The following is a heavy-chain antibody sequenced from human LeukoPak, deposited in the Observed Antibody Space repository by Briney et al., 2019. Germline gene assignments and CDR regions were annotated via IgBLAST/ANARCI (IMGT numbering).Heavy chain of an antibody. CDR1: GGSISSSSYY. D-gene: IGHD5-12*01. V-gene: IGHV4-39*07. CDR2: IYYSGST. CDR3: ARGRYSGDFDY. Sequence: PSETLSLTCTVSGGSISSSSYYWGWIRQPPGKGLEWIGSIYYSGSTYYNPSLKSRVTISVDTSKNQFSLKLSSVTAADTAVYYCARGRYSGDFDYWGQGTLVTVSS. J-gene: IGHJ4*02.